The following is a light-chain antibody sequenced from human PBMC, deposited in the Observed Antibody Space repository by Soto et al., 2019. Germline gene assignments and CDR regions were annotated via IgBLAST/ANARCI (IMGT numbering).Light chain of an antibody. Sequence: EVVMTQSPATLSVSPGERVTLSRRASQSVRSNLAWYQQKPGQSHRLLIYGASTRATGIPARFSGSGSGTDFTLTISSLEPEDFALYYCQQRSNWPITFGQGTRLEIK. J-gene: IGKJ5*01. CDR3: QQRSNWPIT. V-gene: IGKV3-15*01. CDR2: GAS. CDR1: QSVRSN.